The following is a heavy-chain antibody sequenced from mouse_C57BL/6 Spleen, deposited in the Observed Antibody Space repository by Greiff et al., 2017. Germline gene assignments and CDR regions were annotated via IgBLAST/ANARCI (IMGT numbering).Heavy chain of an antibody. Sequence: QVHVKQPGAELVKPGASVKMSCKASGYTFTSYWITWVKQRPGQGLEWIGDIYPGSGSTNYNEKFKSKATLTVDTSSSTAYMQLSSLTSEDSAVYYCARGGYYGSSSNHYAMDYWGQGTSVTVSS. V-gene: IGHV1-55*01. CDR3: ARGGYYGSSSNHYAMDY. CDR2: IYPGSGST. CDR1: GYTFTSYW. J-gene: IGHJ4*01. D-gene: IGHD1-1*01.